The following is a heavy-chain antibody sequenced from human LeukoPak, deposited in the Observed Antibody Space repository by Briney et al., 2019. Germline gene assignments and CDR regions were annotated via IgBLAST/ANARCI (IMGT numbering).Heavy chain of an antibody. J-gene: IGHJ4*02. Sequence: GGSLRLSCAASGFTFRSYGMHWVRQARGKGVEGGAFIRYDGSNKYYGDSVKGRFTISRDNAKKTVYVKKNSERAEDPAVYYCAKDRRSSSGWYYFDSWGQGTLVTVSS. CDR3: AKDRRSSSGWYYFDS. D-gene: IGHD6-19*01. CDR2: IRYDGSNK. CDR1: GFTFRSYG. V-gene: IGHV3-30*02.